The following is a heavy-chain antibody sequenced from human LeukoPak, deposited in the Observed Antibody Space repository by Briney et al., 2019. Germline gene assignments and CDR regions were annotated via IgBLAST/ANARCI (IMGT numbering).Heavy chain of an antibody. J-gene: IGHJ4*02. V-gene: IGHV4-4*07. CDR1: GGSISSYY. Sequence: SETLSLTCTVSGGSISSYYWSWIRQPAGKGLEWIGRIYTSGSTNYNPSLKSRVTVSVDTSKNQFSLKLTSVTAADTAVHYCARGHQVLATAPGFDYWGQGTLVTVSS. D-gene: IGHD5-12*01. CDR2: IYTSGST. CDR3: ARGHQVLATAPGFDY.